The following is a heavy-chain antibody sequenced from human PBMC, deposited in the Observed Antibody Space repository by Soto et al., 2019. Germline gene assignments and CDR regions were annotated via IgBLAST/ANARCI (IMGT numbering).Heavy chain of an antibody. CDR2: IYHSGST. J-gene: IGHJ6*02. CDR1: GGSISSSNW. CDR3: ARDRHDYYYYYGMDV. Sequence: PSETLSLTCAVSGGSISSSNWWSWVRQPPGKGLEWIGEIYHSGSTNYNPSLKSRVTISVDKSKNQFSLKLSSVTAADTAVYYCARDRHDYYYYYGMDVLGQGTTVTVSS. V-gene: IGHV4-4*02.